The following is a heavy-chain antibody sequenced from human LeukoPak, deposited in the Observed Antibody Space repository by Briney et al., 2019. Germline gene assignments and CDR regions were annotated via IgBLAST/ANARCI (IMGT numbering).Heavy chain of an antibody. D-gene: IGHD3-3*01. CDR1: GYTFTNYG. Sequence: ASVKVSCKTSGYTFTNYGMHWVRQAPGQRLEWMGWINGGNGNAKYSQNFQGRVTIIRDTSASTAYMELSSLRSDDTAVYYCARARSLLRFLEWPDYWGQGTLVTVSS. CDR2: INGGNGNA. CDR3: ARARSLLRFLEWPDY. J-gene: IGHJ4*02. V-gene: IGHV1-3*01.